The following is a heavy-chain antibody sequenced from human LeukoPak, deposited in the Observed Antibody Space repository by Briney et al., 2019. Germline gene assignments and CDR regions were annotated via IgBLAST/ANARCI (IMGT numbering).Heavy chain of an antibody. V-gene: IGHV1-8*02. CDR1: GYTFTSYD. D-gene: IGHD6-19*01. CDR3: ASMHRQWLLGQFSSVAFDI. CDR2: MNPNSGNT. J-gene: IGHJ3*02. Sequence: ASVKVSCKASGYTFTSYDFNWVRQATGQGLEWMGWMNPNSGNTGYAQKFQGRVTMTSNTSISTAYMELSSLRSEDTAVYYCASMHRQWLLGQFSSVAFDIWGQGTKVTVSS.